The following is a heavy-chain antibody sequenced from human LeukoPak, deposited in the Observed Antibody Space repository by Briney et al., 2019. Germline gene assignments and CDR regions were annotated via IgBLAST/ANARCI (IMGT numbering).Heavy chain of an antibody. CDR3: ARDSSGWYYFDY. CDR1: GFIFSDYA. J-gene: IGHJ4*02. D-gene: IGHD6-19*01. CDR2: IGGDGGHT. Sequence: GGSLRLSCAASGFIFSDYAMHWVRQGPGKGLEWVSRIGGDGGHTFYAASVKGRFTISRDNAKNSLYLQMNSLRAEDTAVYYCARDSSGWYYFDYWGQGILVTVSS. V-gene: IGHV3-43*02.